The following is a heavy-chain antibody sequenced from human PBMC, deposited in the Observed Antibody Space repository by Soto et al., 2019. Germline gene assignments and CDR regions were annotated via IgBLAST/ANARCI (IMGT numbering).Heavy chain of an antibody. CDR1: GFTVRNNY. Sequence: EVQLVETGGGLIQPGGSLRLSCAASGFTVRNNYMSWVRQAPGKGLEWVSVIYSASSTYYADSVKGRFTISRDNSKNTLYLQMNSLRAKDTAVYYCAREGALLQDAFDIWGQGTMVTVSS. D-gene: IGHD3-10*01. J-gene: IGHJ3*02. V-gene: IGHV3-53*02. CDR3: AREGALLQDAFDI. CDR2: IYSASST.